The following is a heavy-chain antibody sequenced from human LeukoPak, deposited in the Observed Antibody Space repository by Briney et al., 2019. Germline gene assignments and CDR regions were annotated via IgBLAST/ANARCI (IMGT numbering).Heavy chain of an antibody. CDR1: GYTFTGYY. Sequence: GASVKVSCKASGYTFTGYYMHWVRQAPGQGLEWMGWINPNSGGTNYAQKFQGRVTMTRDTSISTAYMELSSLRSDDTAVYYCARSHLRYPGIAAAGPFDYWGQGTLVTLSS. J-gene: IGHJ4*02. D-gene: IGHD6-13*01. CDR3: ARSHLRYPGIAAAGPFDY. V-gene: IGHV1-2*02. CDR2: INPNSGGT.